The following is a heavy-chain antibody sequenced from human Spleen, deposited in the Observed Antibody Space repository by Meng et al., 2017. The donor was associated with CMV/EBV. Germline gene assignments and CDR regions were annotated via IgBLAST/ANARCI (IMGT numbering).Heavy chain of an antibody. J-gene: IGHJ6*02. CDR1: GDSVSSSNW. Sequence: SETLSLTCAVSGDSVSSSNWWSWVRQPPGKGMEWIGEIYHRGSTNYNPSLKSRVTISVDKSKNQFSLKPTSVTAADTAVYYCAREGTMGSYYYGMDVWGQGTTVTVSS. CDR3: AREGTMGSYYYGMDV. CDR2: IYHRGST. V-gene: IGHV4-4*02. D-gene: IGHD1-7*01.